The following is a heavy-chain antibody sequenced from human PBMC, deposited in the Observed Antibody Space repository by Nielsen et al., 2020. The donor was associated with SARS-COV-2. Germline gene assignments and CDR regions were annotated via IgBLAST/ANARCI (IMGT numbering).Heavy chain of an antibody. V-gene: IGHV3-20*01. CDR3: ARGANWRSGDWYLDL. D-gene: IGHD1-1*01. Sequence: GESPKIPWPGFGFILHDYGLTWVRQAAGKGPEWGPGLSWHGCRPAYADSVKGRFTISRDNARNPLDLQINSLRVEDTALYHCARGANWRSGDWYLDLWGRGTQVTVSS. CDR2: LSWHGCRP. J-gene: IGHJ2*01. CDR1: GFILHDYG.